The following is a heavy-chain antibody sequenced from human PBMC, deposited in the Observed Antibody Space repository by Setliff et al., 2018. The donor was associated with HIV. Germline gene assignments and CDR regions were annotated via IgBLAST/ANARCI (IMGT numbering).Heavy chain of an antibody. Sequence: ASVKVSCKVSGYTLTELSRHWVRQAPGKGLEWIGSFDPQDDETIYAQNFQGRVTMTEDNSTDTAYMELSSLRSEDTAVYYCVTQRGSGSDPFDIWGPGTMVTVSS. CDR1: GYTLTELS. CDR2: FDPQDDET. V-gene: IGHV1-24*01. CDR3: VTQRGSGSDPFDI. D-gene: IGHD6-25*01. J-gene: IGHJ3*02.